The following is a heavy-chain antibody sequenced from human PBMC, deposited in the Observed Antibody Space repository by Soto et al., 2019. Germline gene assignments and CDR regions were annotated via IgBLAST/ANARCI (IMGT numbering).Heavy chain of an antibody. V-gene: IGHV1-69*04. CDR2: INPILGKA. CDR3: ARNDILTGREFDP. D-gene: IGHD3-9*01. CDR1: GYSFSFYG. J-gene: IGHJ5*02. Sequence: ASVKVSCKASGYSFSFYGINWVRQAPGQGLEWMGRINPILGKANYAQKFEGRVTITADTSTSTAYMELSSLRSEDTAVYYCARNDILTGREFDPWGQGTLVTVSS.